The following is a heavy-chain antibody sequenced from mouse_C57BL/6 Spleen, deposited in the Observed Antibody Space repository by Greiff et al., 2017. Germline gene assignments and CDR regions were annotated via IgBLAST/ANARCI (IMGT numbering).Heavy chain of an antibody. D-gene: IGHD1-1*01. J-gene: IGHJ2*01. CDR2: IYPGSGNT. CDR3: ARRDYYGSSFLFDY. CDR1: GYTFTDYY. V-gene: IGHV1-76*01. Sequence: QVQLKQSGAELVRPGASVKLSCKASGYTFTDYYINWVKQRPGQGLEWIARIYPGSGNTYYNEKFKGKATLTAEKSSSTAYMQLSSLTSEDSAVYFCARRDYYGSSFLFDYWGQGTTLTVSS.